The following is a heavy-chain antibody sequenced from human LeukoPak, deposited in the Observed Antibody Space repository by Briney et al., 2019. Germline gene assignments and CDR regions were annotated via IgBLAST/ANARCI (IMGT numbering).Heavy chain of an antibody. D-gene: IGHD2-8*01. CDR1: GYSISSGYY. CDR3: SRLSGYCTNDVCYTAFDY. V-gene: IGHV4-38-2*01. CDR2: IYRSGST. J-gene: IGHJ4*02. Sequence: SETLSLTCAVSGYSISSGYYWGWIRQPPGKGLEWIATIYRSGSTYYNPSLKSRVTISVDTSKNQLSLKLSSVTAADTAVYFCSRLSGYCTNDVCYTAFDYWGQGTLVTVSS.